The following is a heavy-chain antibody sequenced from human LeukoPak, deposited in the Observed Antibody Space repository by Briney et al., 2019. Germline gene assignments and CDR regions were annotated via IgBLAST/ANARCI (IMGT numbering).Heavy chain of an antibody. CDR2: ISSSSSYI. J-gene: IGHJ3*01. Sequence: GGSLRLSCAASGFTFSSYSMNWVRQAPGKWLEWVSSISSSSSYIYYADSVKGRFTISRDNAKNSLYLHMSSLSAEDTAVYYCARDRGQIVVVPAAHRPIFWGQGTMVTVSS. CDR1: GFTFSSYS. D-gene: IGHD2-2*01. CDR3: ARDRGQIVVVPAAHRPIF. V-gene: IGHV3-21*01.